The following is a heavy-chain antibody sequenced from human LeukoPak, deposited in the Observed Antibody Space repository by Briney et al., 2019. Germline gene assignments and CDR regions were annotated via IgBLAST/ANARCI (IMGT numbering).Heavy chain of an antibody. D-gene: IGHD3-10*01. CDR3: ARGRLEFGELLLPYFDY. J-gene: IGHJ4*02. V-gene: IGHV3-7*01. CDR2: IKEDGSRE. CDR1: GFTFSTYW. Sequence: GGSLRLSCAASGFTFSTYWMTWVRQAPGKGLEWVANIKEDGSREYYVDSVKGRFTISRDNAKNSLYLQMDSLTAEDTAVYYCARGRLEFGELLLPYFDYWGQGTLVTVSS.